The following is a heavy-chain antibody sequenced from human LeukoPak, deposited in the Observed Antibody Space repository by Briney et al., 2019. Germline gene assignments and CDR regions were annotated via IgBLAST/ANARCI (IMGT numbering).Heavy chain of an antibody. CDR2: IYYSGST. V-gene: IGHV4-39*07. Sequence: SETLSLTCTVSGGSISSSSYYWGWIRQPPGKGLEWIGSIYYSGSTYYNPSLKSRVTISVDTSKNQFSLKLSSVTATDTAVYYCARDYYDSSGPPRGWFDPWGQGTLVTVSS. CDR3: ARDYYDSSGPPRGWFDP. D-gene: IGHD3-22*01. CDR1: GGSISSSSYY. J-gene: IGHJ5*02.